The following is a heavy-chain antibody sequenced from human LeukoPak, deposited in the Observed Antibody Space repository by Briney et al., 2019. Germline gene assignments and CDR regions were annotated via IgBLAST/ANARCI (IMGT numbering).Heavy chain of an antibody. J-gene: IGHJ4*02. CDR3: ARFKSGGFSYFDS. D-gene: IGHD3-3*01. CDR2: IYYSGSA. Sequence: SSETLSLTCTVSGGSISSAGYYWAWIRQPPGKGLEWIGSIYYSGSAYYNPSLKSRVAISVDTSKSQFSLKLSSVTAEDSAVYYCARFKSGGFSYFDSWGQGALVAVSS. V-gene: IGHV4-39*07. CDR1: GGSISSAGYY.